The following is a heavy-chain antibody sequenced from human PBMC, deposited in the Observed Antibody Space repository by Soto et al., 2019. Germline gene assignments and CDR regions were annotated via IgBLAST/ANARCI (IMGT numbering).Heavy chain of an antibody. CDR2: ISAYNGNT. CDR1: GYTFTSYG. D-gene: IGHD3-22*01. J-gene: IGHJ4*02. V-gene: IGHV1-18*01. Sequence: ASVKVSCKASGYTFTSYGISWVRQAPGQGLEWMGWISAYNGNTNYAQKLQGRVTMTTDTSTSTAYMELRSLRSDDTAVYYCAREAGYYDSSGLPDYWGQGTLVTVSS. CDR3: AREAGYYDSSGLPDY.